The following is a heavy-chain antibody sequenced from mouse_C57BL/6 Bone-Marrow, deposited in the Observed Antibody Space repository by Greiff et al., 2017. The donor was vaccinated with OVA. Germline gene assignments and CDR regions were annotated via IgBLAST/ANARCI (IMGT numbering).Heavy chain of an antibody. D-gene: IGHD1-1*01. CDR1: GFSFNTYA. CDR3: VRRDYYYGSSYYAMDY. J-gene: IGHJ4*01. CDR2: IRSKSNNYAT. Sequence: DVKLVESGGGLVQPKGSLKLSCAASGFSFNTYAMNWVRQAPGKGLEWVARIRSKSNNYATYYADSVKDRFTISRDDSESMLYLQMNNLKTEDTAMYYCVRRDYYYGSSYYAMDYWGQGTSVTVSS. V-gene: IGHV10-1*01.